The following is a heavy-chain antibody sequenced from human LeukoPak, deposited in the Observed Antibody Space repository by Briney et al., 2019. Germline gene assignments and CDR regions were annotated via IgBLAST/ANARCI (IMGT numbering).Heavy chain of an antibody. Sequence: GGSLRLSCAASGFTFSSYWMSWVRQAPGKGLEGVANIKQDGSEKYYVDSVKGRFTISRDNAKNSLYLQMNSLRAEDTAVYYCARDRFPHYYDSSGYYAIGYWGQGTLVTVSS. V-gene: IGHV3-7*01. D-gene: IGHD3-22*01. J-gene: IGHJ4*02. CDR3: ARDRFPHYYDSSGYYAIGY. CDR2: IKQDGSEK. CDR1: GFTFSSYW.